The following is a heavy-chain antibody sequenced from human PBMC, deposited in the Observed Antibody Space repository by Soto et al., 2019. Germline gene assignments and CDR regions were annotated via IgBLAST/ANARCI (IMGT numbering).Heavy chain of an antibody. CDR1: GFTFSSYW. CDR3: ARGFDIVVVPAATNMDYYYMDV. J-gene: IGHJ6*03. D-gene: IGHD2-2*01. Sequence: GGSLRLSCAASGFTFSSYWMSWVRQAPGNGLEWVANIKQDGSEKYYVDSVKGRFTISRDNAKNSLYLQMNSLRAEDTAVYYCARGFDIVVVPAATNMDYYYMDVWGKGTTVTVSS. V-gene: IGHV3-7*01. CDR2: IKQDGSEK.